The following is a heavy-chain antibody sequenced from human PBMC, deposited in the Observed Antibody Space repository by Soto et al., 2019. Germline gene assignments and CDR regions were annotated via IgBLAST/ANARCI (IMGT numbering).Heavy chain of an antibody. CDR2: INHVGGT. CDR3: VRIRYQLPSSVLWPDP. D-gene: IGHD3-16*01. CDR1: GGFLSESY. J-gene: IGHJ5*02. V-gene: IGHV4-34*01. Sequence: SETLSLTCAVYGGFLSESYWTWIRQPPGRGLEWIGEINHVGGTNYNPSLKSRVTMSVDTSQNQFSLRLISVTAADTAMYFCVRIRYQLPSSVLWPDPWGQGTPVTVSS.